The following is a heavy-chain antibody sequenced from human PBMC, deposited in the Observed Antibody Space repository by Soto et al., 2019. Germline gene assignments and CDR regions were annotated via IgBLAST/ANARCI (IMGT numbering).Heavy chain of an antibody. CDR3: ACVWSGYFHYMDV. V-gene: IGHV1-69*02. Sequence: ASVKVSCKASGGTFSSYTISWVRQAPGQGLEWMGRIIPILGIANYAQKFQGRVTITADKSTSTAYMELSSLRSEDTAVFYCACVWSGYFHYMDVWGKGTTVTVSS. D-gene: IGHD3-3*01. J-gene: IGHJ6*03. CDR1: GGTFSSYT. CDR2: IIPILGIA.